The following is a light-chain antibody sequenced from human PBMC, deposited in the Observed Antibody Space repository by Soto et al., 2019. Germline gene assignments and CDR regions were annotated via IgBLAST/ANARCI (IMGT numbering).Light chain of an antibody. CDR1: SSNIGHNY. J-gene: IGLJ2*01. CDR2: ENY. Sequence: QSVLTQPPSVSAAPGQKVTISCSGSSSNIGHNYVSWYQQLPGTAPKLLIFENYKRPSGIPDRFPGSKSGTSATLDITGLQTGDEADYYCGTWDSSLSAEVFGGGTKLTVL. CDR3: GTWDSSLSAEV. V-gene: IGLV1-51*01.